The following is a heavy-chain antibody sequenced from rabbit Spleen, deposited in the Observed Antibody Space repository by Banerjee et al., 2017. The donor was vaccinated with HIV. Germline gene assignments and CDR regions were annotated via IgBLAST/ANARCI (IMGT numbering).Heavy chain of an antibody. J-gene: IGHJ4*01. CDR2: INTATGKA. V-gene: IGHV1S45*01. D-gene: IGHD1-1*01. CDR1: GFSFSDRDV. Sequence: QEQLVESRGGLVKPEGSLKLSCTASGFSFSDRDVMCWVRQAPGKGLEWIACINTATGKAVYASWAKGRFTISKTSSNTVTLQMTSLTAADRATYFCARDLVGVIGWNFYLWGPGTLVTVS. CDR3: ARDLVGVIGWNFYL.